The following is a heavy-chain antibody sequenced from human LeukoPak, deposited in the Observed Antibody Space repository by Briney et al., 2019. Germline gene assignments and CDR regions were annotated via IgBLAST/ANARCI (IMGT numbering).Heavy chain of an antibody. CDR2: ISYDGSNK. CDR1: GFTFSSYA. D-gene: IGHD4-17*01. CDR3: ARDLNTVTTNY. V-gene: IGHV3-30-3*01. Sequence: PGGSLRLSCAASGFTFSSYAMHWVRQAPGKGLEWVAVISYDGSNKYYADSVKGRFTISRDNSKNTLYLQMNSLRAVDTAVYYCARDLNTVTTNYWGQGTLVTVSS. J-gene: IGHJ4*02.